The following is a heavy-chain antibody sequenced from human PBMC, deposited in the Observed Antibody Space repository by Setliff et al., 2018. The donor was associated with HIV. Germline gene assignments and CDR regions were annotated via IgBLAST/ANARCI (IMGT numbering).Heavy chain of an antibody. J-gene: IGHJ5*02. D-gene: IGHD3-3*01. CDR2: IYHSGST. Sequence: SETLSLTCAVSGYSISSGYYWGWIRQPPGKGLEWIGTIYHSGSTYYNPSLKSRVTISVDTSKNQFSLKLSSVTAADTAVYYCAGQFEISGVVIGNWFDPWGQGSLVTVSS. CDR3: AGQFEISGVVIGNWFDP. CDR1: GYSISSGYY. V-gene: IGHV4-38-2*01.